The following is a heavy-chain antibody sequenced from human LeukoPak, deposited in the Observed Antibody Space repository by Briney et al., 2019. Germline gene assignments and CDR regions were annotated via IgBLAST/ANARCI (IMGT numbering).Heavy chain of an antibody. J-gene: IGHJ5*02. D-gene: IGHD6-19*01. CDR1: RRSISRSRDY. CDR2: IYYSGST. CDR3: ARTSGWYNCFDP. Sequence: SETLPLTCTVPRRSISRSRDYWGWISQPPGKGLEWTGSIYYSGSTNYNPSLKSRVTISIDTSKNQFSLELTSVIAADTAVYYCARTSGWYNCFDPWGQGTLVTVPS. V-gene: IGHV4-39*07.